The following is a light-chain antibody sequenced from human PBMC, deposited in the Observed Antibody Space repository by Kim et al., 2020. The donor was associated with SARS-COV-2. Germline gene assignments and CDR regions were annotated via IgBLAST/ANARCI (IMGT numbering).Light chain of an antibody. CDR3: NSRDSSGNHYV. V-gene: IGLV3-19*01. J-gene: IGLJ1*01. CDR2: DKN. Sequence: LGQTVSITCQGESLRSYYASWYQPQPGHAPVLVIYDKNNRPSGIPDRFSGSSAGNTASLTITGAQAEDEADYYCNSRDSSGNHYVFGTGTKVTVL. CDR1: SLRSYY.